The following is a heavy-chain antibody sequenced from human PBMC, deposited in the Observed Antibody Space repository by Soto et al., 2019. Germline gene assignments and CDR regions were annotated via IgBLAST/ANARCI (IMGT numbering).Heavy chain of an antibody. CDR3: VRMIAAAIKGRNYYYAMDV. Sequence: SETLSLTCPVSGYSISSGYYWGWIRQPPGKGLEWIGNIYHSGSTHYNPSLKSRVTISLDTSKNQFSLKLSSVTAADTAVYYCVRMIAAAIKGRNYYYAMDVWGQGTTVTVSS. J-gene: IGHJ6*02. CDR1: GYSISSGYY. D-gene: IGHD6-25*01. CDR2: IYHSGST. V-gene: IGHV4-38-2*01.